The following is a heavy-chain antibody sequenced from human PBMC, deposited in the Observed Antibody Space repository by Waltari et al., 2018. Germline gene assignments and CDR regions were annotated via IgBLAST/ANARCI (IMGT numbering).Heavy chain of an antibody. CDR2: IIPSFGTP. Sequence: QVQLVQSGAEVKKPGSLVKVSCKASGGTFNNYVISWVRPAPGQGLGWMGGIIPSFGTPNDAQRFQGKGTIIADESTNTVYMELSSLRSEDTAVYYCARSYYYDRIGDYPSLGAFDYWGQGTLVTVSS. J-gene: IGHJ4*02. CDR1: GGTFNNYV. V-gene: IGHV1-69*12. CDR3: ARSYYYDRIGDYPSLGAFDY. D-gene: IGHD3-22*01.